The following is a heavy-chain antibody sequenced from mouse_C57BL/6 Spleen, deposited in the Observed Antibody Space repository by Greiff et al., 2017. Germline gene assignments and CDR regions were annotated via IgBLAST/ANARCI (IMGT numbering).Heavy chain of an antibody. D-gene: IGHD2-4*01. Sequence: VQLVESGPGLVQPSQSLSITCIVSGFSLTSYGVHWVRQSPGKGLEWLGVIWSGGSTDYNAAFISRLSISKDNSKSQVFFKMNSLQADDTAIYYCARKGLRRDFDYWGQGTTLTVSS. CDR3: ARKGLRRDFDY. CDR2: IWSGGST. CDR1: GFSLTSYG. V-gene: IGHV2-2*01. J-gene: IGHJ2*01.